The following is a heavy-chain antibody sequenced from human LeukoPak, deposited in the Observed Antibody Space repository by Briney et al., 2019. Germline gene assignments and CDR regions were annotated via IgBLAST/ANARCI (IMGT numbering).Heavy chain of an antibody. CDR1: GFTFTSVW. CDR3: ARDRTTVTLFDY. CDR2: ISTDGAIT. V-gene: IGHV3-74*01. Sequence: GGSLRLSCAASGFTFTSVWMHWFRQAPGRGLVWISRISTDGAITGYADSVKGRFTISRDNAKDTLYLQMNSLRAEDTAVYYCARDRTTVTLFDYWGQGALVTVSS. D-gene: IGHD4-17*01. J-gene: IGHJ4*02.